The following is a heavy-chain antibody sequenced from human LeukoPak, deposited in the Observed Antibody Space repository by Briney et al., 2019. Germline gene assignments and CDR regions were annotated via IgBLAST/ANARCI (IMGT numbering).Heavy chain of an antibody. CDR3: AKSSSYSVNSPSAY. Sequence: GGSLRLSCAASGFTFSTFAMSWVRQAPGKGLEWVSTITGGGGSTYYADSVKGRFTISRDNSKNTLYPQMNSLRAEDTALYYCAKSSSYSVNSPSAYWGQGTLVTVSS. D-gene: IGHD4-23*01. J-gene: IGHJ4*02. CDR2: ITGGGGST. CDR1: GFTFSTFA. V-gene: IGHV3-23*01.